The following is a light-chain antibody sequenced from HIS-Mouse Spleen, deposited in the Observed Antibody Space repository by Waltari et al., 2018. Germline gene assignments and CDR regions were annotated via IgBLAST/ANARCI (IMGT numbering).Light chain of an antibody. CDR3: QQYGSSPFT. CDR1: QSVSSSY. CDR2: GAS. V-gene: IGKV3-20*01. J-gene: IGKJ3*01. Sequence: EIVLTQSPGTLSLSPGERATLSCRASQSVSSSYLAWDQQKPGQAPRLRIYGASSRATCIPDRFSGSGSGTDFTLTISRLEPEDFAVYYCQQYGSSPFTFGPGTKVDIK.